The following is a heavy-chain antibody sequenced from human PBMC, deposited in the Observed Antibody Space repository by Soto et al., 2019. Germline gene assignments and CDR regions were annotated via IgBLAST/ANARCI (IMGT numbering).Heavy chain of an antibody. V-gene: IGHV3-23*01. D-gene: IGHD2-2*01. CDR2: TSGGGGTT. Sequence: EVQLLESGGGLVQPGGSLRLSCAASGFTFNSYAMSWVRQAPGKGLEWVSITSGGGGTTYYADSVKGRFAISRDNSKNTLYLEMNSLRAYDTSVDFCAKRYHTTTSCFDYWGQGTLVTVSS. CDR1: GFTFNSYA. J-gene: IGHJ4*02. CDR3: AKRYHTTTSCFDY.